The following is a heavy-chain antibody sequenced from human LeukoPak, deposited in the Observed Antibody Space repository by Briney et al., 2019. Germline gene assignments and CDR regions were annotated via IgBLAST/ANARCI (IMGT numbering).Heavy chain of an antibody. Sequence: PGGSLRLSCAASGVMFSDYSMNWVRQAPGKGLEWVSSISSRSRHLYYAGSVKGRFTISRDDAENSLYLQMNRLRADDMAVYYCVRDFMGAGATTAFLHHWGQGTLVSVSS. D-gene: IGHD1/OR15-1a*01. J-gene: IGHJ1*01. CDR3: VRDFMGAGATTAFLHH. CDR1: GVMFSDYS. V-gene: IGHV3-21*01. CDR2: ISSRSRHL.